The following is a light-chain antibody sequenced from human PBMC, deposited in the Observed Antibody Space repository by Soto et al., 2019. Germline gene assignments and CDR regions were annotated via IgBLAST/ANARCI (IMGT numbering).Light chain of an antibody. CDR1: QDVRNN. V-gene: IGKV1-17*01. Sequence: DIQMTQSPSSLSAYVGDRVTITCRASQDVRNNLGWYQQKPGKAPKRLIYAASSLQGGVPSRFSGSGSGTEFTLKISSLQPEDVAAYYCQKYNSAPLTFGGGTKVDIK. CDR3: QKYNSAPLT. CDR2: AAS. J-gene: IGKJ4*01.